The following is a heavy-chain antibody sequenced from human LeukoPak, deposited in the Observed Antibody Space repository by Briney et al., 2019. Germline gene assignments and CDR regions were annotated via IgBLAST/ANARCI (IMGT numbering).Heavy chain of an antibody. CDR1: GFTFSSYA. J-gene: IGHJ4*02. CDR2: ISGSGGST. Sequence: QSGGSLRLSCAASGFTFSSYAMSWVRQAPGKGLEWVSAISGSGGSTYYADSVKGRFTISRDNSKNTLYLQMNSLRAEDTAVYYCAKILSAYYDFWSGYVGTWGQGTLVTVSS. D-gene: IGHD3-3*01. CDR3: AKILSAYYDFWSGYVGT. V-gene: IGHV3-23*01.